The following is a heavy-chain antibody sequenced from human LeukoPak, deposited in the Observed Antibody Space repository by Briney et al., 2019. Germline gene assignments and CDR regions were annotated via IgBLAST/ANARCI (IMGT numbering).Heavy chain of an antibody. CDR2: IDTNTGNP. Sequence: ASVKVSCKASGYTFTSYAMNWVRQAPGQGLEWVGWIDTNTGNPTYAQGFTGRFVFSLDTSVSTAYLQISSLKAEDTAVYYCARGNPGAPLDYWGQGTLVTVSS. CDR3: ARGNPGAPLDY. V-gene: IGHV7-4-1*02. J-gene: IGHJ4*02. D-gene: IGHD1-26*01. CDR1: GYTFTSYA.